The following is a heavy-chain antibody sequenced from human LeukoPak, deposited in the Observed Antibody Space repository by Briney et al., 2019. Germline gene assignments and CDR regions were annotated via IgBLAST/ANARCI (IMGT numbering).Heavy chain of an antibody. V-gene: IGHV4-59*01. Sequence: SETLSLTCLVSGGSLSIYYWNWIRQPPGKGLEWIGYIYNSGSTDYNPSLKRRVTISADTSKNQFSLKLTSVTAADTAVYYCARDRELGSWGQGILVTVSS. J-gene: IGHJ5*02. CDR3: ARDRELGS. CDR1: GGSLSIYY. D-gene: IGHD3-10*01. CDR2: IYNSGST.